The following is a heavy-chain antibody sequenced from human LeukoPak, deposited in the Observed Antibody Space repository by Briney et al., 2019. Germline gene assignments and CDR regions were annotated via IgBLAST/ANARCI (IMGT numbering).Heavy chain of an antibody. Sequence: ASVKVSCKASGGTFSSYAISWVRQAPGQGLEWMGRIIPILGIANDAQKFQGRVTITADKSTRTAYMELSSLRSEDKAVYYCARDVGGSSWYYFDYWGQGTLVTVSS. D-gene: IGHD6-13*01. J-gene: IGHJ4*02. V-gene: IGHV1-69*04. CDR2: IIPILGIA. CDR1: GGTFSSYA. CDR3: ARDVGGSSWYYFDY.